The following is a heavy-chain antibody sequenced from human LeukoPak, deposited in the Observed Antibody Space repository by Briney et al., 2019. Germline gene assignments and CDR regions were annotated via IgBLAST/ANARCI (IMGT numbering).Heavy chain of an antibody. CDR1: GGSISGSSYY. CDR2: IYYSGST. V-gene: IGHV4-39*01. CDR3: ARGDEYYYGSRSYYPPYYYYYMDV. J-gene: IGHJ6*03. D-gene: IGHD3-10*01. Sequence: SETLSLTCTVSGGSISGSSYYWGWIRQPPGKGLEWIGSIYYSGSTYYNPSLKSRVTISVDTSKNQFSLKLSSVTAADTAVYYCARGDEYYYGSRSYYPPYYYYYMDVWGKGTTVTVSS.